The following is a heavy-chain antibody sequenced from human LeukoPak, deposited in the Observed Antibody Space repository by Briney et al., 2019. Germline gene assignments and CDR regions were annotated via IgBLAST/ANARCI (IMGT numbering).Heavy chain of an antibody. V-gene: IGHV3-23*01. CDR3: AKGGTMIVVATPFDY. CDR1: GFTFSSYA. Sequence: GGSLRLSCAASGFTFSSYAMSWVRQAPGKGLEWVSAISGSGGSTYYADSVKGRFTISRDNSKNTLYLQMNSLRAEDTAVYYCAKGGTMIVVATPFDYWGQGTLVTVPS. D-gene: IGHD3-22*01. J-gene: IGHJ4*02. CDR2: ISGSGGST.